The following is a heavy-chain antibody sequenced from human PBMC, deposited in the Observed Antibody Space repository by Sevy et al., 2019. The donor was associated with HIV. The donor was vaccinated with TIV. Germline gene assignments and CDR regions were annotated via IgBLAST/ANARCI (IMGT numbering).Heavy chain of an antibody. Sequence: GGSLRLSCVASGFTFDDYAMHWVRQAPGKGLEWVSGISWNSGSIGYADSVKGRFTISRDNAKNSLYLQMNSLRAEDTALYYCAKDRYYYGSGIAFDIWGQGTMVTVSS. V-gene: IGHV3-9*01. D-gene: IGHD3-10*01. CDR3: AKDRYYYGSGIAFDI. J-gene: IGHJ3*02. CDR1: GFTFDDYA. CDR2: ISWNSGSI.